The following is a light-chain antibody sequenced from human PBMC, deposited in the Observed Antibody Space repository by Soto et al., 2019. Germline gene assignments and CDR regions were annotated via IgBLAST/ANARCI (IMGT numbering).Light chain of an antibody. V-gene: IGKV4-1*01. CDR1: QSVLYSSNNKNY. Sequence: DIVMTQSPDSLAVSLGERATINCKSSQSVLYSSNNKNYLAWYQQKPGQPPKLLIYLASTRESGVPDRFSGSGYGTDFTLTISSLQAEDVAVYYCQQYYSTLTFGPGTKVDIK. CDR2: LAS. CDR3: QQYYSTLT. J-gene: IGKJ3*01.